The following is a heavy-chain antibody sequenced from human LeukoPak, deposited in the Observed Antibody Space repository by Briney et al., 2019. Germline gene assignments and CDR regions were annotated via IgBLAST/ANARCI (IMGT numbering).Heavy chain of an antibody. CDR2: IIPIFGTA. CDR1: GGTFSSYA. CDR3: ARFGGTVTEKHFDY. Sequence: ASVTVSCKASGGTFSSYAISWVRQAPGQGLEWMGGIIPIFGTANYAQKFQGRVTITADESTSTAYMELSSLRSEDTAVYYCARFGGTVTEKHFDYWGQRTLVTVSS. J-gene: IGHJ4*02. D-gene: IGHD4-17*01. V-gene: IGHV1-69*13.